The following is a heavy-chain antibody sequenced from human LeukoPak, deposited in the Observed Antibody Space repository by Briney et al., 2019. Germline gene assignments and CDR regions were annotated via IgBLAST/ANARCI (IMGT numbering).Heavy chain of an antibody. CDR1: GFTFSSNA. CDR3: ARGKGHDTSSTDY. V-gene: IGHV3-23*01. Sequence: GGSLRLSCAASGFTFSSNAMSWVRQAPGKGLEWVSTVSGSGGSTYYADSEKGRFTISRDNSKNTLYLQMNSLRAEDTAAYYCARGKGHDTSSTDYWGQGTLVTVSS. J-gene: IGHJ4*02. CDR2: VSGSGGST. D-gene: IGHD3-10*01.